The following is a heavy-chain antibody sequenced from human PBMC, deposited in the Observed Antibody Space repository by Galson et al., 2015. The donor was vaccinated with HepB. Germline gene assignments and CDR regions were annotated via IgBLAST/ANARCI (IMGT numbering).Heavy chain of an antibody. J-gene: IGHJ6*03. D-gene: IGHD5-12*01. CDR2: ISYDGISK. CDR3: AKDGIVATYGYYFFHYMDV. Sequence: SLRLSCAASGFTFSNYGMYWVRQAPGKGLEWVAVISYDGISKYYADSVKGRFTISRDNSKNTLYMQMSRRGAEDTAVYYCAKDGIVATYGYYFFHYMDVWGKGTTVTVSS. CDR1: GFTFSNYG. V-gene: IGHV3-30*18.